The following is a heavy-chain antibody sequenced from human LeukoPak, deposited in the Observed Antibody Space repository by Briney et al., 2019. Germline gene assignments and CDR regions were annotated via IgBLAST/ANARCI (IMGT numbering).Heavy chain of an antibody. CDR3: ARDFPHHMVPGVDDY. J-gene: IGHJ4*02. D-gene: IGHD3-10*01. CDR2: INPSGGST. V-gene: IGHV1-46*01. Sequence: ASVKVSCKASGYTFTSYYMHWVRQAPGQGLEWMGIINPSGGSTSYAQKFQGRVTMTRDTSTSTVYMELSSLRSEDTAVYYCARDFPHHMVPGVDDYWGQGTLVTVSS. CDR1: GYTFTSYY.